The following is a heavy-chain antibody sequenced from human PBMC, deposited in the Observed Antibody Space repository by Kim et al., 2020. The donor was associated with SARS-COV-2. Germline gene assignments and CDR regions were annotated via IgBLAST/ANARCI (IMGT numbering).Heavy chain of an antibody. J-gene: IGHJ4*02. CDR1: GFTFSTYG. CDR2: IWFDGSNT. V-gene: IGHV3-33*01. D-gene: IGHD6-25*01. CDR3: ARNKYDSSGYYIFDY. Sequence: GGSLRLSCAASGFTFSTYGMHWVRQAPGKGLEWVAVIWFDGSNTYYADSVKGRFSISRDNSKNTLYVQMNSLRAEDTAVYYCARNKYDSSGYYIFDYWGQGTLVTVSS.